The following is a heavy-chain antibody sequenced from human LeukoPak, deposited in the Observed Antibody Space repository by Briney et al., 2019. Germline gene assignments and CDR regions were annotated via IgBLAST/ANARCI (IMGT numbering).Heavy chain of an antibody. D-gene: IGHD2-2*01. J-gene: IGHJ4*02. CDR3: ARLADCSSSSCRSFDY. Sequence: ASVKVSCKASGYPLVGYYLHWVRQAPGQGLEWMGWINPNSGFTNFAQKFQGRVTMTRDTSISTAYMELSRLRSDDTAVYYCARLADCSSSSCRSFDYWGQGTLVTVSS. V-gene: IGHV1-2*02. CDR1: GYPLVGYY. CDR2: INPNSGFT.